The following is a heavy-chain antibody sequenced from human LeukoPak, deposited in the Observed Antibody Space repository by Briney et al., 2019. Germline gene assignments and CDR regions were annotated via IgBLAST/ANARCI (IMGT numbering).Heavy chain of an antibody. CDR2: IYYSGNT. Sequence: TSETLSLTCTVSGGSISGYYWSWIRQPPGKGLEWIGYIYYSGNTYYNPSLKSRVTISVDTSKNQFSLKLSSATAADTAVYYCARDGKRASMITFGRGRPYYFDSWGQGSLVTVSS. CDR3: ARDGKRASMITFGRGRPYYFDS. D-gene: IGHD3-16*01. V-gene: IGHV4-59*12. CDR1: GGSISGYY. J-gene: IGHJ4*02.